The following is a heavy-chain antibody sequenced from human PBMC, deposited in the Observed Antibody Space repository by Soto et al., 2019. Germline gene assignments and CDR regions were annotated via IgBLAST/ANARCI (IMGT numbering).Heavy chain of an antibody. Sequence: QVQLVESGGGVVQPGGSLRLSCAASGFTFRNHAMHWVRQAPGKGLECLAVIAYAGSNAFYRDSVKGRFTISRDNSKNTLYLHMNSLRSEDTGVYYCARGDREDILVVVGARPGEYGIDIGGQGTKVTVSS. J-gene: IGHJ6*02. D-gene: IGHD2-15*01. CDR1: GFTFRNHA. CDR2: IAYAGSNA. CDR3: ARGDREDILVVVGARPGEYGIDI. V-gene: IGHV3-30-3*01.